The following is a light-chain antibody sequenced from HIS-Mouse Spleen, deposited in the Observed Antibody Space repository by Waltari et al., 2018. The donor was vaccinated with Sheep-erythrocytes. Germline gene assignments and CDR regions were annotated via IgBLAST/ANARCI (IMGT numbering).Light chain of an antibody. CDR3: CSYAGSYTFVV. CDR1: SSDVGGYNY. J-gene: IGLJ2*01. V-gene: IGLV2-11*01. Sequence: QSALTQPRSVSGSPVQSVTIPCTGTSSDVGGYNYFSWYQQHPGKAPKLMIYDVSKRPSGVPDRFSGLQAEDEADYYCCSYAGSYTFVVFGGGTKLTVL. CDR2: DVS.